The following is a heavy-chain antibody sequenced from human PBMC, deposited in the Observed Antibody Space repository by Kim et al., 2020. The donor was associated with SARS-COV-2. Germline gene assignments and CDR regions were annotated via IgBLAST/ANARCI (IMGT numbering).Heavy chain of an antibody. Sequence: SETLSLTCAVYGGSFSGYYWSWIRQPPGKGLEWIGEINHSGSTNYNPSLKSRVTISVDTSKNQFSLKLSSVTAADTAVYYCARGLGVTGTRGGYYYMDVWGKGTTVTVSS. CDR2: INHSGST. V-gene: IGHV4-34*01. J-gene: IGHJ6*03. D-gene: IGHD1-20*01. CDR1: GGSFSGYY. CDR3: ARGLGVTGTRGGYYYMDV.